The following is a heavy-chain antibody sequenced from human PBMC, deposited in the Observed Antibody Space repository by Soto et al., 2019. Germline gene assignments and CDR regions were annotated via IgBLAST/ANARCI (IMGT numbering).Heavy chain of an antibody. D-gene: IGHD1-26*01. CDR3: ARDPGVAYSGTSGAFDI. Sequence: QVQLVGSGGGVVQPGRSLRLSCAASGFTFSSYAMHWVRQAPGKGLEWVAVISYDGSNKYYADSVKGRFTISRDNSKNTLYLQMNSLRAEDTAVYYCARDPGVAYSGTSGAFDIWGQGTMVTVSS. CDR2: ISYDGSNK. V-gene: IGHV3-30-3*01. J-gene: IGHJ3*02. CDR1: GFTFSSYA.